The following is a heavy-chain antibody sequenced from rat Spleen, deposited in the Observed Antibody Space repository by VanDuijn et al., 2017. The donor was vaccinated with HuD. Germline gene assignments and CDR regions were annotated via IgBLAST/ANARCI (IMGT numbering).Heavy chain of an antibody. V-gene: IGHV5S13*01. J-gene: IGHJ4*01. Sequence: EVQLVESGGDLFQPGRSLKLSCAASGFTFSNYDMAWVRQAPTKGLEWIASISTGGGNTYYRDSVKGRFTISRDNAKNTQYLQMDSLRSEDTATYYCARHADSSYMGVMDAWGQGASVTVSS. CDR1: GFTFSNYD. CDR3: ARHADSSYMGVMDA. D-gene: IGHD1-2*01. CDR2: ISTGGGNT.